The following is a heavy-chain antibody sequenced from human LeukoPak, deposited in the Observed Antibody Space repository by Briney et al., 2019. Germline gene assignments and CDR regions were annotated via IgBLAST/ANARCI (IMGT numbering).Heavy chain of an antibody. J-gene: IGHJ4*02. D-gene: IGHD2-21*01. CDR3: AKDRAYVSIADY. Sequence: PGGSLRLSCAASGFTFSSYGMSWVRQAPGKGLEWVSAISGSGGSTYYADSVKGRFTISRDNSKNTLYLQMNSLRAEDTAVYYCAKDRAYVSIADYWGQGTLVTVSS. CDR1: GFTFSSYG. CDR2: ISGSGGST. V-gene: IGHV3-23*01.